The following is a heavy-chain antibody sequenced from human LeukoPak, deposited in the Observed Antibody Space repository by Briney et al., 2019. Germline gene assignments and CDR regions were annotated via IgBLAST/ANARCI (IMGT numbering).Heavy chain of an antibody. J-gene: IGHJ4*02. D-gene: IGHD5-24*01. CDR2: IYSGGST. V-gene: IGHV3-66*02. CDR1: GFTVSSNY. Sequence: GGSLRLSCAASGFTVSSNYMSWVRQAPGKGLEWASVIYSGGSTYYADSVKGRFTISRDNSKNTLYLQMNSLRAEDTAVYYCARGDTVHRDGYNSWGQGTLVTVSS. CDR3: ARGDTVHRDGYNS.